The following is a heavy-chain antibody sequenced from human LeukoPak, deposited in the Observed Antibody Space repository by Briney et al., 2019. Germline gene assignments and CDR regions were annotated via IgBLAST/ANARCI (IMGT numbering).Heavy chain of an antibody. D-gene: IGHD1-26*01. CDR2: FSGSSSNT. V-gene: IGHV3-23*01. CDR3: AKGTGGPSYH. Sequence: GGSLRLSCAPSGFTFSSYAMSWVRQAPGKGLEWVSGFSGSSSNTYYADSVKGRFTIYRDNSKNTQYLQLNSQRVEDTAVYYCAKGTGGPSYHWGQGTLVTVSS. CDR1: GFTFSSYA. J-gene: IGHJ5*02.